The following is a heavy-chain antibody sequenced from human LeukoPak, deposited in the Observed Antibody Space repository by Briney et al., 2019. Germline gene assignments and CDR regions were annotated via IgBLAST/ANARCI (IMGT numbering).Heavy chain of an antibody. CDR1: GFTVSSNF. V-gene: IGHV3-53*01. Sequence: GGSLRLSCAASGFTVSSNFMSWVRQAPGKGLQWVSIIYSGGSTDYADSVRGRFSVSRDSSKNTLSLQMNSLRADDTAVYYCARVVAAAGASGDYYGMDVWGQGTTVTVSS. CDR3: ARVVAAAGASGDYYGMDV. J-gene: IGHJ6*02. CDR2: IYSGGST. D-gene: IGHD6-13*01.